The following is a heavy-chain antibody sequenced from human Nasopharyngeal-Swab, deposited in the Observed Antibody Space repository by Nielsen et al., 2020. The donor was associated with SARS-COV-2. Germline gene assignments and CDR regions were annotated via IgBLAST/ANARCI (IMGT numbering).Heavy chain of an antibody. CDR1: GFTFSSYD. CDR2: IGTVGDT. CDR3: AKALYSSSPTSY. J-gene: IGHJ4*02. D-gene: IGHD6-13*01. V-gene: IGHV3-13*01. Sequence: GESLKISCAASGFTFSSYDMHWVRQVTGKGLEWVSVIGTVGDTYYPGSVKGRFTISRENAKNSLYLQMNSLRAGDTAVYYCAKALYSSSPTSYWGQGTLVTVSS.